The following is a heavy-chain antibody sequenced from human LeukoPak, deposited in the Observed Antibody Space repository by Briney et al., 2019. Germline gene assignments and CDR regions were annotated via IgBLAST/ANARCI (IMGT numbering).Heavy chain of an antibody. CDR3: ARDPYSSSSFDY. J-gene: IGHJ4*02. Sequence: GGSLRLSCAASGFTFSSYSMNWVRQAPGKGLEWVSYISRGSSTIYYADSVKGRFTISRDNAKNSVYLQMNSLRAEDTAVYYCARDPYSSSSFDYWGQGTLVTVSS. V-gene: IGHV3-48*01. D-gene: IGHD6-6*01. CDR1: GFTFSSYS. CDR2: ISRGSSTI.